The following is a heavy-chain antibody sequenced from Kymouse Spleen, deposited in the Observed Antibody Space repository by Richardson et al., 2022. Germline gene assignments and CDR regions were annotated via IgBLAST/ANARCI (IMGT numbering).Heavy chain of an antibody. V-gene: IGHV3-30*18. J-gene: IGHJ4*02. CDR2: ISYDGSNK. D-gene: IGHD3-10*01. CDR3: AWFGELSFFDY. CDR1: GFTFSSYG. Sequence: QVQLVESGGGVVQPGRSLRLSCAASGFTFSSYGMHWVRQAPGKGLEWVAVISYDGSNKYYADSVKGRFTISRDNSKNTLYLQMNSLRAEDTAVYYCAWFGELSFFDYWGQGTLVTVSS.